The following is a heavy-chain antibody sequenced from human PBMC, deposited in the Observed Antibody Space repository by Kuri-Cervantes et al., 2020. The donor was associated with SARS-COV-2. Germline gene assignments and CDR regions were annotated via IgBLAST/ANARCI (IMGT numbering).Heavy chain of an antibody. J-gene: IGHJ4*02. CDR3: ARHNYGSGPPDY. CDR1: GGSFSGYY. Sequence: SETLSLTCAVYGGSFSGYYWSWIRQPPGKGLEWIGSIYYSGSTYYNPSLKSRVTISVDTSKNQFSLKLSSVTAADTAVYYCARHNYGSGPPDYWGQGTLVTVSS. V-gene: IGHV4-34*01. CDR2: IYYSGST. D-gene: IGHD3-10*01.